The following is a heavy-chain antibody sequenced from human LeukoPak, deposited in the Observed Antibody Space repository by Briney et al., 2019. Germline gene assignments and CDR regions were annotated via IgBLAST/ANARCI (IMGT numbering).Heavy chain of an antibody. J-gene: IGHJ4*02. CDR3: AKDFPQGIVVVPAAIPDY. V-gene: IGHV3-23*01. CDR1: GFTFDDYA. D-gene: IGHD2-2*02. Sequence: QPGGSLRLSCAASGFTFDDYAMHWVRQAPGKGLEWVSLISGSGGSTYYADSVKGRFTISRDNSKNTLYLQMNSLRAEDTAVYYRAKDFPQGIVVVPAAIPDYWGQGTLVTVSS. CDR2: ISGSGGST.